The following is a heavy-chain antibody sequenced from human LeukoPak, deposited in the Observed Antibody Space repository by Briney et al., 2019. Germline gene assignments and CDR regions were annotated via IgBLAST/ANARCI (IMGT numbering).Heavy chain of an antibody. CDR3: ARRAVDNSYYYYMDV. CDR2: INPSGGST. Sequence: ASVKVSCKASGYTFTSYYMHWVRQAPGQGLEWMGIINPSGGSTSYAQKFQGRVTMTRDMSTSTVYMEVSSLRYEDTAVYYCARRAVDNSYYYYMDVWGKGTTVTVSS. V-gene: IGHV1-46*01. D-gene: IGHD6-19*01. CDR1: GYTFTSYY. J-gene: IGHJ6*03.